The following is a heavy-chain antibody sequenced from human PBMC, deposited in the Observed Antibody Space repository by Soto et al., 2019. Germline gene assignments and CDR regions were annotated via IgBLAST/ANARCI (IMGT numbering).Heavy chain of an antibody. CDR3: ASPGVTASPWDYYYGMDV. J-gene: IGHJ6*02. D-gene: IGHD2-21*02. CDR2: IYYSGST. Sequence: PSETLSLTCTVSGGSISSSSYYWGWIRQPPGKGLEWIGSIYYSGSTYYNPSLKSRVTISVDTSKNQFSLKLSSVTAADTAVYYCASPGVTASPWDYYYGMDVWGQGTTVT. CDR1: GGSISSSSYY. V-gene: IGHV4-39*01.